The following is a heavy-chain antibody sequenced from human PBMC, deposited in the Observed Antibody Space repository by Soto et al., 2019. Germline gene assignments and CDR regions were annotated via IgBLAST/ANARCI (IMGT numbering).Heavy chain of an antibody. Sequence: LRLSCAASGFTFSSYCMNWVRQAPGKGLEWVSSISRSSSYIYYADSVKGRFTISRDNAKNSLYLQMNSLRAEDTAVYYCASLVKVATIFHYRGQGTLVTVSS. CDR1: GFTFSSYC. CDR2: ISRSSSYI. V-gene: IGHV3-21*01. CDR3: ASLVKVATIFHY. D-gene: IGHD5-12*01. J-gene: IGHJ4*02.